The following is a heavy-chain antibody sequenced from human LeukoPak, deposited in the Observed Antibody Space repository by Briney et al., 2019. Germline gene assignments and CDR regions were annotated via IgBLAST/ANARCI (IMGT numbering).Heavy chain of an antibody. CDR2: ISSSSSYI. Sequence: NTGGSLRLSCAASGFTFSSYSMNWVRQAPGKGLEWVSSISSSSSYIYYADSVKGRFTISRDNAKNSLYLQMNSLRAEDTAVYYGARASRVGGLERLLASTSGMEFWGQGPPVPVS. J-gene: IGHJ6*02. V-gene: IGHV3-21*01. D-gene: IGHD1-1*01. CDR3: ARASRVGGLERLLASTSGMEF. CDR1: GFTFSSYS.